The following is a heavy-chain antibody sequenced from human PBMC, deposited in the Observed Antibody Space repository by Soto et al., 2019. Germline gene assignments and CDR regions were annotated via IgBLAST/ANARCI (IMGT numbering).Heavy chain of an antibody. CDR1: GGSISGRSYY. Sequence: PSETLSLTCTVSGGSISGRSYYRAWIRQPPGKGLEWIATIYYNGNTYYNPSLKSRATISVDASDNRFSLKLRSVTAADTAVYYCARGFGGYSWFDPWGPGTMLTVYS. J-gene: IGHJ5*02. CDR2: IYYNGNT. V-gene: IGHV4-39*01. CDR3: ARGFGGYSWFDP. D-gene: IGHD3-22*01.